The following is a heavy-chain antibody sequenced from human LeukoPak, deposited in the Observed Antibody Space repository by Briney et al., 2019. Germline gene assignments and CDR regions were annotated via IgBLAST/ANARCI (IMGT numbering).Heavy chain of an antibody. J-gene: IGHJ3*02. CDR1: GDSVSSNSVT. CDR3: ARRSRGDSLDI. D-gene: IGHD1-26*01. CDR2: TYYRSKWYN. Sequence: QTLSLTCAISGDSVSSNSVTWNWISQSPSKGLEWLGRTYYRSKWYNDYAVSVKSRITINPDTSKNQFSLQLNSVTPEDTAVYYCARRSRGDSLDIWGQGTMVTVSS. V-gene: IGHV6-1*01.